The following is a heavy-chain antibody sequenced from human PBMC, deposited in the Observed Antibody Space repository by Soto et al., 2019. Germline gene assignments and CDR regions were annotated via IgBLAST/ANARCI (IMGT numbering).Heavy chain of an antibody. CDR2: IIPIFGTA. CDR1: GGTFSSYA. CDR3: ARSGGIAARPVEYYGMDV. D-gene: IGHD6-6*01. V-gene: IGHV1-69*13. J-gene: IGHJ6*02. Sequence: ASVKVSCKASGGTFSSYAISWVRQAPGQGLEWMGGIIPIFGTANYAQKFQGRVTITADESTSTAYMELSSLRSEDTAVYYCARSGGIAARPVEYYGMDVWGQGTTVTVSS.